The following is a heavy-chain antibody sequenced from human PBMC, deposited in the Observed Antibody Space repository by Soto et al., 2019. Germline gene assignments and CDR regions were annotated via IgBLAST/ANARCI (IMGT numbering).Heavy chain of an antibody. CDR1: GFTFSSYA. Sequence: GGSLRLSCAASGFTFSSYAMSWVRQAPGKGLEWVSAISGCGGSTYYADSVKGRFTISRDNSKNTLYLQMNSLRAEDTAVYYCSRDHYYYDSSGSDAFDNWGQGTMVTVSS. J-gene: IGHJ3*02. CDR2: ISGCGGST. D-gene: IGHD3-22*01. V-gene: IGHV3-23*01. CDR3: SRDHYYYDSSGSDAFDN.